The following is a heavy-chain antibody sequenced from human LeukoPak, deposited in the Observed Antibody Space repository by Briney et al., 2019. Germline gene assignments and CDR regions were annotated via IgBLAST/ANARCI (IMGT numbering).Heavy chain of an antibody. V-gene: IGHV3-21*01. D-gene: IGHD1-26*01. CDR2: ISSSSSYI. J-gene: IGHJ4*02. CDR1: GFTFSSYS. CDR3: ARDPFTTKWELTVWYYFDY. Sequence: GGSLRLSCAASGFTFSSYSMNWVRQAPGKGLEWVSSISSSSSYIYYADSVKGRFTISRDNAKNSLYLQMNSLRAEDTAVYYCARDPFTTKWELTVWYYFDYWGQGTQVTASS.